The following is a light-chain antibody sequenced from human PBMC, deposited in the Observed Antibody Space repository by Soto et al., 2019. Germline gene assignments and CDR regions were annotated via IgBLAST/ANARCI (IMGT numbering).Light chain of an antibody. J-gene: IGLJ2*01. CDR1: ALPKQY. CDR3: QHENSSGTYL. CDR2: KDS. Sequence: SYELTQPPSVSVSPGQTARITCSGDALPKQYAYWYQQKPGQAPVLGIYKDSERPSGIPERFSVSSSGTTVTLPISGVQAKVWAGYKRQHENSSGTYLFGGGPKLTVL. V-gene: IGLV3-25*02.